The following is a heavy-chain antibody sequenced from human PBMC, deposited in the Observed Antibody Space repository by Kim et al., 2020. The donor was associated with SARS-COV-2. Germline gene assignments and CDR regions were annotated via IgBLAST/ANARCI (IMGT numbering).Heavy chain of an antibody. J-gene: IGHJ6*02. Sequence: GGSLRLSCAASGFTFSNAWMSWVRQAPGKGLEWVGRIKSKTDGGTTDYAAPVKGRFTISRDDSKNTLYLQMNSLKTEDTAVYYCTTVPDGGDYYYYGMDVWGQGTTVTVSS. CDR3: TTVPDGGDYYYYGMDV. CDR1: GFTFSNAW. V-gene: IGHV3-15*01. D-gene: IGHD3-10*01. CDR2: IKSKTDGGTT.